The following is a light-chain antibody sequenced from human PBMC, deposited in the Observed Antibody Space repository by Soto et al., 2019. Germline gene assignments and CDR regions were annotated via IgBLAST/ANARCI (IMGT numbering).Light chain of an antibody. V-gene: IGKV1-39*01. CDR2: SAS. Sequence: DIQMTQSPSSLSTSVGDRFAITFRASQRINIYLNWYRQKPGKAPELLIYSASNLQSGVPSRFSGSGSGTDFTLTISSLQPEDFATYYCQQSFSAPTFGQGTRLEIK. CDR3: QQSFSAPT. J-gene: IGKJ5*01. CDR1: QRINIY.